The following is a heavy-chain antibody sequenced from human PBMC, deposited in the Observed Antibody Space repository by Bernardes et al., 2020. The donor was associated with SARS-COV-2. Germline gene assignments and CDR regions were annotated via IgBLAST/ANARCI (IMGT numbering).Heavy chain of an antibody. V-gene: IGHV4-39*01. J-gene: IGHJ6*02. Sequence: SETLSLTCTVAGGSISSRNHYWGWVRQPPGMGLEWIGIIYYSGNTYSIPSLKSRVTISVDTSKNQFSLNLDSVTAADTAVYYCARQLVVGGMDVWGQGTTVTVSS. CDR1: GGSISSRNHY. CDR2: IYYSGNT. D-gene: IGHD2-21*01. CDR3: ARQLVVGGMDV.